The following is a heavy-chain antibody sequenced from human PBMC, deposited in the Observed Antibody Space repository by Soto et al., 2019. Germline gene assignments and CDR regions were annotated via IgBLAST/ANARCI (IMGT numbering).Heavy chain of an antibody. CDR3: TRGKLMTTTTKRKWFEL. Sequence: PSETLSLTCAVSGASISSTTYCWICIRQRPGQDLMWIGNIYYSRNNNYTPSIRSPVTVSVDTTMNQFTLKLSSVTAADTAVYYCTRGKLMTTTTKRKWFELRGPGTL. CDR1: GASISSTTYC. D-gene: IGHD3-10*01. J-gene: IGHJ5*02. V-gene: IGHV4-31*08. CDR2: IYYSRNN.